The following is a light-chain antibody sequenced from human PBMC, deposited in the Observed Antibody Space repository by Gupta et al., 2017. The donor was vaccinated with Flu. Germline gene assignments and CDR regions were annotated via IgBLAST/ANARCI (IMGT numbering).Light chain of an antibody. CDR1: NSNIGSNT. J-gene: IGLJ3*02. CDR2: TNT. CDR3: AAWDDSLNGPV. V-gene: IGLV1-44*01. Sequence: QSVVTQPPSASGTPGQRVIISCSGSNSNIGSNTVNWYQQLPGTAPRLLIYTNTRRPSGVPDRFSGSKSGTSASLAISGLQSEDEADDYCAAWDDSLNGPVFGGGTKLTVL.